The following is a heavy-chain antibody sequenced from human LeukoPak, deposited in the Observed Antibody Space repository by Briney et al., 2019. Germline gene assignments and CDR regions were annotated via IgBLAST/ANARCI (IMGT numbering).Heavy chain of an antibody. CDR1: GGSFSGHD. J-gene: IGHJ4*02. Sequence: SSETLSLTCAVYGGSFSGHDWTWIRQPPGKGLEWIGEINHSGSTTYNPSLNNRVTISVDTSKNQFSLKMSSVTAADTAVYYCARPRYGSGSLDSWGQGTLVTVSS. V-gene: IGHV4-34*01. CDR2: INHSGST. CDR3: ARPRYGSGSLDS. D-gene: IGHD3-10*01.